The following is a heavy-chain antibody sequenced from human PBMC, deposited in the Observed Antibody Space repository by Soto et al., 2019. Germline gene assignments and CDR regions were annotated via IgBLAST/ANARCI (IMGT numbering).Heavy chain of an antibody. Sequence: ASVKVSCKASGYIFINYYIHWVRQAPGQGLEWIGIINPNGGSTNYAQKFRGRVTMARDTSTSTVYMGLSSLRSDDTAVYYCAAENNSGSYYYYYGMDVWGQGTTVTVSS. J-gene: IGHJ6*02. V-gene: IGHV1-46*01. D-gene: IGHD1-26*01. CDR3: AAENNSGSYYYYYGMDV. CDR1: GYIFINYY. CDR2: INPNGGST.